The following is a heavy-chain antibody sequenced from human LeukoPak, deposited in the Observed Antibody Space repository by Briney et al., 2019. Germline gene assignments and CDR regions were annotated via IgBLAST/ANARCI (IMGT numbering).Heavy chain of an antibody. V-gene: IGHV4-59*08. D-gene: IGHD5-18*01. CDR1: GGSISSYY. CDR2: IYYSRST. CDR3: ARPGVGSGRYGAFDI. J-gene: IGHJ3*02. Sequence: PSETLSLTCTVSGGSISSYYWSWIRQPPGKGLEWIGYIYYSRSTNYNPSLESRVTMSVDTSKNQFSLKLRSVTAADTAVYYCARPGVGSGRYGAFDIWGQGTMVTVSS.